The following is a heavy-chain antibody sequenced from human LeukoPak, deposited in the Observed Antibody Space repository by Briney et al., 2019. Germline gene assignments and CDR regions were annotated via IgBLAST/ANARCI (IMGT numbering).Heavy chain of an antibody. Sequence: SETLYLTCTVSGGSISSYYWSWIRQPPGKGLEWIRRIYTSGSTNYNPSLKSRVTMSVDTSKNQFSLKLSSVTAADTAVYYCARDLNDSSGSSWFDPWGQGTLVTVSS. CDR2: IYTSGST. CDR3: ARDLNDSSGSSWFDP. D-gene: IGHD3-22*01. J-gene: IGHJ5*02. V-gene: IGHV4-4*07. CDR1: GGSISSYY.